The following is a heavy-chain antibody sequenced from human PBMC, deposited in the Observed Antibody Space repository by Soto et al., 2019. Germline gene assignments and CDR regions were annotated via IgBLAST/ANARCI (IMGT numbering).Heavy chain of an antibody. D-gene: IGHD2-15*01. CDR1: GGSISSSSYY. CDR3: ARQQVGPSKIVLVVAAFDY. CDR2: IYYSGST. V-gene: IGHV4-39*01. J-gene: IGHJ4*02. Sequence: QLQLQESGPGLVKPSETLSLTCTVSGGSISSSSYYWGWIRQPPGKGLEWIGSIYYSGSTYYNPSLKSRVTITVDTSKNQFSLKMSSGTAADTAVYYCARQQVGPSKIVLVVAAFDYWGQGTLVTVSS.